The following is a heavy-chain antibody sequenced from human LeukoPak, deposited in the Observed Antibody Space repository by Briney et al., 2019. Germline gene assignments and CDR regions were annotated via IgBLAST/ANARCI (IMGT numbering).Heavy chain of an antibody. J-gene: IGHJ4*02. V-gene: IGHV1-18*01. Sequence: GASVKVSCKASGYSFATYGISWVRQAPGQGLEWMGWISGYNGDTKHVQKLQGRVTMTTDTSTSTTYLELRSLTSDDTAMYYCARDERARGGNSGYFDYWGQGTLITVSS. CDR1: GYSFATYG. CDR3: ARDERARGGNSGYFDY. CDR2: ISGYNGDT. D-gene: IGHD4-23*01.